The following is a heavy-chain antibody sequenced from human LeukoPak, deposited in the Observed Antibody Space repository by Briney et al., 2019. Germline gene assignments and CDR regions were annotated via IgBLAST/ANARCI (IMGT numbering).Heavy chain of an antibody. D-gene: IGHD3-16*02. CDR1: GGSFSGYY. J-gene: IGHJ3*01. CDR3: ARAPRTGAWDMITFGGVIVHGDAFDF. CDR2: IYYSGST. V-gene: IGHV4-34*01. Sequence: KPSETLSLTCAVYGGSFSGYYWGWIRQPPGKGLEWIGSIYYSGSTYYNPSLKSRVTVSVDMSKNQFSLQLSSVTAADTAVYYCARAPRTGAWDMITFGGVIVHGDAFDFWGQGTMVTVSS.